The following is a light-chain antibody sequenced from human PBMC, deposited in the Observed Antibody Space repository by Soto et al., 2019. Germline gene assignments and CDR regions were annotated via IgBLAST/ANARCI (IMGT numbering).Light chain of an antibody. J-gene: IGKJ1*01. V-gene: IGKV3-20*01. Sequence: EIVLTQSPGTLSLSPGERATLSCRASQSVSNTYLAWYQQKPGQAPRLLIYGVSIRLTGIPDRFSGSGSGTDFTLTISRLEPEDFAVYYCQQYGSSPRAWTFGQGTKVEIK. CDR3: QQYGSSPRAWT. CDR2: GVS. CDR1: QSVSNTY.